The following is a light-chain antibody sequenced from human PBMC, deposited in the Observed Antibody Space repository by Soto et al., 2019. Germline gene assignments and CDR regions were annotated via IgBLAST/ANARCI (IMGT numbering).Light chain of an antibody. J-gene: IGKJ4*01. Sequence: DIRMTQSPSTLSASVGDRVTITCRASQSISSWLAWYQQKPGKAPKLLIYKASSLESGVPSRFSGSGSGTEFTLTISSLQSDDFATYYCQQYNSYLTFGGGTKVEIK. V-gene: IGKV1-5*03. CDR2: KAS. CDR1: QSISSW. CDR3: QQYNSYLT.